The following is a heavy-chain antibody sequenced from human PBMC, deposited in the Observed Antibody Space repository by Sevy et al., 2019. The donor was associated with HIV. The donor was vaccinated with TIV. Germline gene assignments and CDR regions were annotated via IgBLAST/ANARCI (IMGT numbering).Heavy chain of an antibody. Sequence: GGSLRLSCAASGFTFSTYAMTWVRQAPGGGLEWVSVISGSGSSTYYADTVKGRFTISRDNSKNTLFLQMNSLRADDTAVYYCAKDRVSGTYYSGDFDYWGQGTLVTVSS. CDR2: ISGSGSST. V-gene: IGHV3-23*01. D-gene: IGHD3-10*01. J-gene: IGHJ4*02. CDR3: AKDRVSGTYYSGDFDY. CDR1: GFTFSTYA.